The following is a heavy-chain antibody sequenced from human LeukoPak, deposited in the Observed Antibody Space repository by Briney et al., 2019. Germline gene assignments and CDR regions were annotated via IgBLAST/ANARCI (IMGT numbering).Heavy chain of an antibody. Sequence: GSLRLSCTGSGFTFSDYGMSWVRQAPGKGLEWVGFIRSKPYGGTTEYAASVKGRFTISRDDSESIAYLQMNSLKTEDTAVYYCTRGDYYDSGGYYFLFDYWGQGTLVAVSS. J-gene: IGHJ4*02. CDR2: IRSKPYGGTT. CDR1: GFTFSDYG. CDR3: TRGDYYDSGGYYFLFDY. D-gene: IGHD3-22*01. V-gene: IGHV3-49*04.